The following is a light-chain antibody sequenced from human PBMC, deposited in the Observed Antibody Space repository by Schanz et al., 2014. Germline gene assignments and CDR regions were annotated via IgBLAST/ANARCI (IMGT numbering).Light chain of an antibody. CDR1: QSISSW. Sequence: DIQMTQSPSTLSASVGDRVTITCRASQSISSWLAWYQQKPGKAPKLLIYDASSLESGVPSRFSGSGSGTEFTLTISSLQPEDIATYYCQQYHTFPWTFGQGTKVEIK. CDR2: DAS. CDR3: QQYHTFPWT. V-gene: IGKV1-5*01. J-gene: IGKJ1*01.